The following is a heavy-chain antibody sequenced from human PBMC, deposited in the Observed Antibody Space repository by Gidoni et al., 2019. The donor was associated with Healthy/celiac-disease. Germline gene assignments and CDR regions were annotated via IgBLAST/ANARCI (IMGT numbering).Heavy chain of an antibody. CDR2: IYCIGRS. V-gene: IGHV4-59*01. CDR3: ASSPRYFDWLLGGREGHYYGMDV. Sequence: QVQLQESGPGLVKPSEPLSLTCTVAGGSISSYYWSWIRQPPGKGLEWIVYIYCIGRSNSNPALKSRVTISVDTSKLQFSLKLSSVTAADTAVYYCASSPRYFDWLLGGREGHYYGMDVWGQGTTVTVSS. CDR1: GGSISSYY. J-gene: IGHJ6*02. D-gene: IGHD3-9*01.